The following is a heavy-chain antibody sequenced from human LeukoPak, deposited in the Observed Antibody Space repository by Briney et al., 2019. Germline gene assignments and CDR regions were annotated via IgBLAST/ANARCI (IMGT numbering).Heavy chain of an antibody. D-gene: IGHD5/OR15-5a*01. CDR3: VRQSTGLDY. CDR2: IEPDATTK. Sequence: PGGSLRLSCEASGFTFSSHTMHWVRQAPAKGLEWVAVIEPDATTKYHADSVRGRFSISRDNSKNTLFLQLDSLRSEDTALYYCVRQSTGLDYWGQGTLVTVSS. CDR1: GFTFSSHT. V-gene: IGHV3-30-3*01. J-gene: IGHJ4*02.